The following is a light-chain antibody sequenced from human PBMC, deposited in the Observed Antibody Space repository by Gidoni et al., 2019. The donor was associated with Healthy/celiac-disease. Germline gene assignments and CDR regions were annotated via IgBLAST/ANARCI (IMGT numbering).Light chain of an antibody. CDR1: QSVSSN. CDR3: QQYNNWPRT. V-gene: IGKV3-15*01. J-gene: IGKJ1*01. Sequence: ERVMTQSPAPLSVSPGERATLSCRASQSVSSNLAWYQQKPGPAPRLLIYGASTMATGIPARFSGSGSGTEFTLTISSLQSEDFAVYYCQQYNNWPRTFXXXTKVEIK. CDR2: GAS.